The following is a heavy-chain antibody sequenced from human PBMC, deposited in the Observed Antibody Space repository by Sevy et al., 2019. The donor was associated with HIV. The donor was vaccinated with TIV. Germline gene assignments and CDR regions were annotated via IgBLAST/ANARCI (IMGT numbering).Heavy chain of an antibody. Sequence: SETLSLTCTVSGDSIKTYYWSWIRQPPGKGLEWIGYVSTSGSTNYNPSLKSRGTISLDTSRNQVSLKVTSVTAADAAVYYCARLRWDLVVVPGATPGCYSDQWGQGTLVTVSS. CDR1: GDSIKTYY. V-gene: IGHV4-4*08. D-gene: IGHD2-2*01. J-gene: IGHJ4*02. CDR3: ARLRWDLVVVPGATPGCYSDQ. CDR2: VSTSGST.